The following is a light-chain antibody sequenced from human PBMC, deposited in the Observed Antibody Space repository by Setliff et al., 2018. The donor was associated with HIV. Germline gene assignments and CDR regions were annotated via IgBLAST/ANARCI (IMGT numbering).Light chain of an antibody. V-gene: IGLV2-14*01. Sequence: LAQPASVSGSPGQSITISCTGISSDVGNYNYVSWYQEHPGKAPKLMIYDVSKRPSGVSNRFSGSKSGNTASLTISGLQAEDEADYHCSSYTGRSTFVFGTGTKVTVL. CDR1: SSDVGNYNY. CDR2: DVS. CDR3: SSYTGRSTFV. J-gene: IGLJ1*01.